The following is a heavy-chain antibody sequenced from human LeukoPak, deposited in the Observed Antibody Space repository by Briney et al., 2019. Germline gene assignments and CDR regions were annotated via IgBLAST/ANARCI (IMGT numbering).Heavy chain of an antibody. CDR2: ISAYNGNT. D-gene: IGHD6-6*01. Sequence: ASVKVSCKASGYTFSNYGISWVRQAPGQRLEGMGWISAYNGNTNYAQKLQGRVNMTTDTSTSTAYMELRSLRADDTAVYYCARDVASIAARFDYWGQGTLVTVSS. V-gene: IGHV1-18*01. CDR3: ARDVASIAARFDY. J-gene: IGHJ4*02. CDR1: GYTFSNYG.